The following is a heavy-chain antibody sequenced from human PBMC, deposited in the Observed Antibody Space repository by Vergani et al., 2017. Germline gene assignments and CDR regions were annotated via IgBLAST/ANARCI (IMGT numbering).Heavy chain of an antibody. J-gene: IGHJ6*03. CDR3: ARVGEYSSSSGYYYYMDV. Sequence: QVQLEESGGGVVQPGRSLRLSCAGSGFTLSSHAMHWVRQAPGKGLEWVAFIWYDGSKEYYADSVKGRFTISRDNSKNTLYLQMNNLRAEDTAVYYCARVGEYSSSSGYYYYMDVWGKGTTVTVSS. CDR1: GFTLSSHA. V-gene: IGHV3-33*01. CDR2: IWYDGSKE. D-gene: IGHD6-6*01.